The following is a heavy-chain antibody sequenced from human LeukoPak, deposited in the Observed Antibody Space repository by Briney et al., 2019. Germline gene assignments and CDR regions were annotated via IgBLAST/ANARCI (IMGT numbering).Heavy chain of an antibody. D-gene: IGHD3-10*01. V-gene: IGHV3-30-3*01. J-gene: IGHJ4*02. CDR2: ISYDGSNK. CDR1: GFTFSSYA. CDR3: TTSWPKVREGDQ. Sequence: PGGSLGLSCAASGFTFSSYAMPWVRQAPGKGLEWVAVISYDGSNKYYADSVKGRFTISRDNSKNTLYLQMNSLRVEDTAVYYCTTSWPKVREGDQWGQGTLVTVS.